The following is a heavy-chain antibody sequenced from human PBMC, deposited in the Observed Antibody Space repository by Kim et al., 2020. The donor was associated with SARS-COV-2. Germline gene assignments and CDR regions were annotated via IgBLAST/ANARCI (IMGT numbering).Heavy chain of an antibody. V-gene: IGHV3-23*01. Sequence: DSVKGRFTSSRDNSKNTLYLQMNSLRAEDTAVYYCAKVLDSTLESNFFDYWGQGTLVTVSS. D-gene: IGHD1-1*01. CDR3: AKVLDSTLESNFFDY. J-gene: IGHJ4*02.